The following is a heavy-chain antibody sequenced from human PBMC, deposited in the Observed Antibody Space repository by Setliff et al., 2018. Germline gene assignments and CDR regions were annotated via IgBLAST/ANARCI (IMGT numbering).Heavy chain of an antibody. CDR3: ARRPTGPGAPFDI. CDR1: GGSISSSSYY. V-gene: IGHV4-39*01. D-gene: IGHD3-10*01. J-gene: IGHJ3*02. CDR2: IHYNGNL. Sequence: SETLSLTCAVSGGSISSSSYYWGWIRQSPGEGLEWIANIHYNGNLYFNPSLKNRATISMDTSKIQFSLKLISVTAADTALYFCARRPTGPGAPFDIWGHGTMVTVSS.